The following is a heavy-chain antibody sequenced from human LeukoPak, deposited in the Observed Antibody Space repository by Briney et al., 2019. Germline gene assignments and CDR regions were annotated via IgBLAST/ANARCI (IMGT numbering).Heavy chain of an antibody. Sequence: GRSLRLSCAGSGFTFSSYGMHWVRQAPGKGLEWVAVIWYDGNNKNYADSVKGRFTISRDNSKNTLYLQMNSLRAEDTAVYYCARGGYSGTYYGMDVWGQGTTVTVSS. D-gene: IGHD1-26*01. CDR1: GFTFSSYG. J-gene: IGHJ6*02. CDR3: ARGGYSGTYYGMDV. V-gene: IGHV3-33*08. CDR2: IWYDGNNK.